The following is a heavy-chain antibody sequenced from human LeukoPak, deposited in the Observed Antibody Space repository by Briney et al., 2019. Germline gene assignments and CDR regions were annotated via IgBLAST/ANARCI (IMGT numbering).Heavy chain of an antibody. CDR2: INPNSGGT. CDR3: ARGYYGSGSYYNLDV. V-gene: IGHV1-2*02. D-gene: IGHD3-10*01. CDR1: GYTFTDYY. Sequence: ASVKVSCKASGYTFTDYYMHWVRQAPGQGLEWMGWINPNSGGTNYAQKFQGRVTMTRDTSISTAYMELSRLRSDDTAVYYCARGYYGSGSYYNLDVWGQGTTVTVSS. J-gene: IGHJ6*02.